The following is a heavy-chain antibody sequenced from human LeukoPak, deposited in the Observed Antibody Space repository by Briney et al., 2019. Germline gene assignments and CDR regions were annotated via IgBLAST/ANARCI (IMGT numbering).Heavy chain of an antibody. CDR3: ARVPRSYYYYYYMDV. V-gene: IGHV4-59*01. CDR2: IYYSGSS. CDR1: GGSISGYH. J-gene: IGHJ6*03. Sequence: ASETLSLTCNVSGGSISGYHWSWIRQPPGKGLEWLGYIYYSGSSNYNPSLKSRVTMSADTSKNQFSLKLSSVTAADTAVCYCARVPRSYYYYYYMDVWGKGTTVTVSS.